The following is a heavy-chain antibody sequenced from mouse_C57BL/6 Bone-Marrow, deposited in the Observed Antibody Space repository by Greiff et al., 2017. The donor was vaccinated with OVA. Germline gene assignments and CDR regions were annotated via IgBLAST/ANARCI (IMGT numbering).Heavy chain of an antibody. CDR1: GFSLTSYA. CDR2: IWTGGGT. CDR3: ARSGGLDYYAMDY. V-gene: IGHV2-9-1*01. Sequence: VKLVESGPGLVAPSQSLSITCTVSGFSLTSYAISWVRQPPGKGLEWLGVIWTGGGTNHISALKSRLSISKDDSKSQVFLKMNSRQTDDTARYYCARSGGLDYYAMDYWGQGTSVTDSS. J-gene: IGHJ4*01. D-gene: IGHD2-2*01.